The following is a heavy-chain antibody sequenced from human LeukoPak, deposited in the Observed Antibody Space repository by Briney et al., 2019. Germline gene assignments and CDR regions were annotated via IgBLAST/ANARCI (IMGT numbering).Heavy chain of an antibody. D-gene: IGHD3-22*01. CDR2: IKQDGSEK. Sequence: RGSLRLSCAASGFTFSSYWMSWVRQAPGKGLEWVANIKQDGSEKYYVDSVKGRFTISRDNAKNSLYLQMNSLRAEDTAVYYCARVEDSSGYYRPFDYWGQGTLVTVSS. CDR3: ARVEDSSGYYRPFDY. V-gene: IGHV3-7*01. J-gene: IGHJ4*02. CDR1: GFTFSSYW.